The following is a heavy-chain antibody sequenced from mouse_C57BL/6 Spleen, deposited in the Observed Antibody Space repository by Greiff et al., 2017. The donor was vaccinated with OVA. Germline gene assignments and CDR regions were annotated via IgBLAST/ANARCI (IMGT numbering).Heavy chain of an antibody. CDR3: GRGSTHDEYAMDY. D-gene: IGHD5-1*01. Sequence: EVQLMEPGGGLVKPGGSLKLSCAASGFTFSDYGMHWVRQAPGQGLEWVAYISNGSSTIYYEDKVKSRITISRDNASNTLFLQLSSLRSEDTAVYYCGRGSTHDEYAMDYWGQGTSVTVSS. CDR1: GFTFSDYG. V-gene: IGHV5-17*01. CDR2: ISNGSSTI. J-gene: IGHJ4*01.